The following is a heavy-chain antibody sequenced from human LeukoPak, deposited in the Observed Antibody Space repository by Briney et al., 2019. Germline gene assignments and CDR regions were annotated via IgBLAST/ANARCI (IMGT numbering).Heavy chain of an antibody. CDR3: ARILFYSSSWYGLDP. J-gene: IGHJ5*02. Sequence: SQTLSLTCTVSGGSISSYYWSWIRQPPGKGLEWIGYIYYSGSTNYNPSLKSRVTISVDTSKNQFSLKLSSVTAADTAVYYCARILFYSSSWYGLDPWGQGTLVTVSS. D-gene: IGHD6-13*01. CDR2: IYYSGST. CDR1: GGSISSYY. V-gene: IGHV4-59*01.